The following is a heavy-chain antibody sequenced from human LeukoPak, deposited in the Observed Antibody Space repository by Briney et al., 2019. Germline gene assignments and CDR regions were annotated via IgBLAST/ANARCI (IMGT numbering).Heavy chain of an antibody. Sequence: GGSLRLSCAASGFIFSSSGMSWVRQAPGKGLEWVSSISSTGGTTYYADSVKGRFTISRDNSKNTLYLQMNSLRAEDTAVYYCAELGITMIGGVWGKGTTVTISS. CDR2: ISSTGGTT. J-gene: IGHJ6*04. V-gene: IGHV3-23*01. D-gene: IGHD3-10*02. CDR1: GFIFSSSG. CDR3: AELGITMIGGV.